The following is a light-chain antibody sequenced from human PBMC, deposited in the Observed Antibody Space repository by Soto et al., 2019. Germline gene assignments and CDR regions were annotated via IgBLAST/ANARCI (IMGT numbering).Light chain of an antibody. Sequence: DIQMTQSPSSLSASVGDRVTITCRASQTISSFLNWYQQKPGQAPKLLIYAASTLQSGVPSSFSGSGSGTEFTLTICSLQPDDFATYYCQQYNSYPLTFGGGTKV. J-gene: IGKJ4*01. V-gene: IGKV1-39*01. CDR1: QTISSF. CDR2: AAS. CDR3: QQYNSYPLT.